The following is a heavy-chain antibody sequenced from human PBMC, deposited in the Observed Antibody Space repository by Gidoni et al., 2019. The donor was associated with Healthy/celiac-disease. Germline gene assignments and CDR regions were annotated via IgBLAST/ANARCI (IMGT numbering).Heavy chain of an antibody. CDR3: ARSQRLLQLYYYYYYGMDV. Sequence: QVQLQESGPGLVKPSETLSLTCTVPGGSISSYYWSWIRQPAGKGLEWIGRIYTSGSTNYNPSLKSRVTMSVDTSKNQFSLKLSSVTAADTAVYYCARSQRLLQLYYYYYYGMDVWGQGTTVTVSS. V-gene: IGHV4-4*07. J-gene: IGHJ6*02. D-gene: IGHD5-18*01. CDR2: IYTSGST. CDR1: GGSISSYY.